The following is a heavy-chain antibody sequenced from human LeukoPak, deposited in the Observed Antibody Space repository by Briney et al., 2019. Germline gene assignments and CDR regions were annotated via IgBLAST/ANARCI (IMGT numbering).Heavy chain of an antibody. CDR1: GGSISSSSYY. CDR3: ARENPNGYSAY. CDR2: IYYSGST. D-gene: IGHD3-22*01. J-gene: IGHJ4*02. V-gene: IGHV4-39*01. Sequence: KPSETLSLTCTVSGGSISSSSYYWGWIRQPPGKGLEWIGSIYYSGSTYYNPSLKSRVTISVDTSKNQFSLKLSSVTAADTAVYYCARENPNGYSAYWGQGTLVTVSS.